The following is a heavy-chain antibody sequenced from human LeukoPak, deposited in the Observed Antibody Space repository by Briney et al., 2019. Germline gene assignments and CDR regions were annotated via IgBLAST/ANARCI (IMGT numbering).Heavy chain of an antibody. CDR2: ISGSGGST. D-gene: IGHD3-22*01. Sequence: PGGSLRLSCAASGFTFSSYAMSWVRQAPGKGLEWVSAISGSGGSTYYADSVKGRFTISRDYSKNTLHLQMNSLRVDDTDLYYCATEPQLGSGYHPDYWGQGTLVTVSS. J-gene: IGHJ4*02. V-gene: IGHV3-23*01. CDR1: GFTFSSYA. CDR3: ATEPQLGSGYHPDY.